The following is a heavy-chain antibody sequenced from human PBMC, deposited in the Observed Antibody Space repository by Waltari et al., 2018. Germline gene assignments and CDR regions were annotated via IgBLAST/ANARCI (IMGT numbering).Heavy chain of an antibody. CDR2: TYERAKWYN. V-gene: IGHV6-1*01. CDR1: GDSVSSNSAA. J-gene: IGHJ4*02. Sequence: QVQLQQSGPGLVKPSQTLSLTCAISGDSVSSNSAAWNWIRQSPSRGLEGLGRTYERAKWYNDYAVSVKSRITINPDTSKNQCSLQLNSVTPEDTAVYYCARDNGDYYDSSGYPYFDYWGQGTLVTVSS. D-gene: IGHD3-22*01. CDR3: ARDNGDYYDSSGYPYFDY.